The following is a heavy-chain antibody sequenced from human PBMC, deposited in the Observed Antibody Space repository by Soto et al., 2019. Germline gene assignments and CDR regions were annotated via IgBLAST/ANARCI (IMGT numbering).Heavy chain of an antibody. CDR1: GGSISSGDYY. V-gene: IGHV4-30-4*01. CDR2: IYYSGST. D-gene: IGHD3-22*01. CDR3: ARDRRESLWYYYDSSGYYQPY. J-gene: IGHJ4*02. Sequence: SETLSLTCTVSGGSISSGDYYWSWIRQPPGKGLEWIGYIYYSGSTYYNPSLKSRVTISVDTSKNQFSLKLSSVTAADTAVYYCARDRRESLWYYYDSSGYYQPYWGQGTLVTVSS.